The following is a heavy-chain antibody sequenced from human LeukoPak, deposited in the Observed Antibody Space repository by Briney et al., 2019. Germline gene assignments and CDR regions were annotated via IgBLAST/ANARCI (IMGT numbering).Heavy chain of an antibody. J-gene: IGHJ4*02. CDR1: GYTFTSYD. CDR3: ATGRPASLLDY. Sequence: ASVKVSCKASGYTFTSYDINWVRQAPGKGLEWMGGFDPEEGEPIYAQKFQGRVTMTDDTSTDTAYMEVTNLRSDDTAVYYCATGRPASLLDYWGQGTLVTVSS. V-gene: IGHV1-24*01. CDR2: FDPEEGEP.